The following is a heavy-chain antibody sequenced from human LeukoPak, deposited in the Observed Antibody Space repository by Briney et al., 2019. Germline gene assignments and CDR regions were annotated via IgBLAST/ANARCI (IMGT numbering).Heavy chain of an antibody. CDR3: ARGSLTYDSSGNDAFDI. CDR1: GGSFSGYY. Sequence: SETQSLTCAVYGGSFSGYYWSWIRQPPGKGLEWIGEINHSGSTNYNPSLKSRVTISVDTSKNQFSLKLSSVTAADTAVYYCARGSLTYDSSGNDAFDIWGQGTMVTVSS. CDR2: INHSGST. J-gene: IGHJ3*02. D-gene: IGHD3-22*01. V-gene: IGHV4-34*01.